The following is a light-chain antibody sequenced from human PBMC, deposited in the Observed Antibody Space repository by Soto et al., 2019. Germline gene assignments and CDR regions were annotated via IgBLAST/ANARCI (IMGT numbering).Light chain of an antibody. V-gene: IGKV1-39*01. CDR1: RNIYSY. CDR2: SVS. CDR3: QQRYSTPST. J-gene: IGKJ5*01. Sequence: DIQMTQSPSSLSASVGDEVTIACRTSRNIYSYLNWYQQKPGKAPKLLMYSVSTLQTGVPSRLSRRGSGTDFPLSSSCLQPWDIGFYYCQQRYSTPSTFGQR.